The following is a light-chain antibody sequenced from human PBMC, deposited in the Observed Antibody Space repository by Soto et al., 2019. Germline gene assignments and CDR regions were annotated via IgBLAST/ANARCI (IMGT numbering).Light chain of an antibody. CDR1: SSDVGGYNY. Sequence: ALTQPASVSGSPGQSITISCTGTSSDVGGYNYVSWYQQYPGKAPKLVIFDVSNRPSGVSNRFSGSKSGNTASLTISGLQAEDEADYYCSSYTSSGTLVLFGGGTKLTVL. J-gene: IGLJ2*01. V-gene: IGLV2-14*01. CDR2: DVS. CDR3: SSYTSSGTLVL.